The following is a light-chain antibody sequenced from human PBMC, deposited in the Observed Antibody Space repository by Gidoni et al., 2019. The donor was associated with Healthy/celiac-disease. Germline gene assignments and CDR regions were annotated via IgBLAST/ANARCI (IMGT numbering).Light chain of an antibody. V-gene: IGKV3-20*01. CDR3: QQYGSSPGT. Sequence: EIVLTQSPGTLSLSPGERATLSCRASQSVSSSYLAWYQQKPGQAPRLLIYGASSRATGIPDRFSGSGSGTDFTLTISRLDPEDFAVYYCQQYGSSPGTFGQXTKVEIK. J-gene: IGKJ1*01. CDR2: GAS. CDR1: QSVSSSY.